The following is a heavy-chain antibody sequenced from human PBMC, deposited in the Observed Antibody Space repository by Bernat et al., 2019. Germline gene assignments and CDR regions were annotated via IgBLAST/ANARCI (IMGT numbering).Heavy chain of an antibody. CDR1: GFTFSNYA. V-gene: IGHV3-23*04. J-gene: IGHJ5*02. CDR3: ARQILTVAGTRWFDP. Sequence: EVQLVESGGGLVPPGGSLRLSCAASGFTFSNYAMSWVRQAPGKGLEWVAGIGSNGGSIYYVDSVKGRFTISRDNSKDTLYLQMNSLRAEDTAVYYCARQILTVAGTRWFDPWGQGTLVTVSS. CDR2: IGSNGGSI. D-gene: IGHD6-19*01.